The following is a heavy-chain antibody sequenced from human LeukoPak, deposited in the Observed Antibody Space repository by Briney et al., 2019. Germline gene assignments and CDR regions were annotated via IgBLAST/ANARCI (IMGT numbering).Heavy chain of an antibody. CDR1: GFTFSSYW. J-gene: IGHJ4*02. D-gene: IGHD1-26*01. V-gene: IGHV3-7*04. CDR2: IKQDGTEK. CDR3: ARGVGATHFDY. Sequence: GSLRLSCAASGFTFSSYWMSWVRQAPGKGLEWVATIKQDGTEKYYVDSVKGRFTISRDNAKNSLYLQMNSLRAEDTAVYYCARGVGATHFDYWGQGTLVTVSS.